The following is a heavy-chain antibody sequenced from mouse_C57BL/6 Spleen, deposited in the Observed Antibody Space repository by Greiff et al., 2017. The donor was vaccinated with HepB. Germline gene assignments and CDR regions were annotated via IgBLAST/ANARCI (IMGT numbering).Heavy chain of an antibody. V-gene: IGHV1-4*01. CDR3: ARGDYDYDGAWFAY. CDR1: GYTFTSYT. J-gene: IGHJ3*01. D-gene: IGHD2-4*01. Sequence: VQLQQSGAELARPGAPVKMSCKASGYTFTSYTMHWVKQRPGQGLEWIGYINPSSGYTKYNQKFKDKATLTADKSSSTAYMQLSSLTSEDSAVYYCARGDYDYDGAWFAYWGQGTLVTVSA. CDR2: INPSSGYT.